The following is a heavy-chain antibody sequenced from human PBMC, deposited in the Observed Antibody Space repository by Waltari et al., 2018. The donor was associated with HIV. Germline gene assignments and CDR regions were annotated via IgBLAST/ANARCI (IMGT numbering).Heavy chain of an antibody. CDR2: IKQDGSEK. CDR3: ARDPGGADAFDF. J-gene: IGHJ3*01. Sequence: EVQLVVSGGGLVQPGGYRGVSCAVSGFSVGGYWMSWVRQAPGKGVEWVANIKQDGSEKYYVDSGKGRFNISRDNAKNSLYLQMNSLRDEDTAVYYCARDPGGADAFDFWGQGTMVTVSS. D-gene: IGHD3-16*01. CDR1: GFSVGGYW. V-gene: IGHV3-7*01.